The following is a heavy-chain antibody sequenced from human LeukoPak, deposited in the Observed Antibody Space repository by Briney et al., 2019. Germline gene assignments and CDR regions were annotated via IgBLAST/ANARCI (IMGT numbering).Heavy chain of an antibody. CDR3: AIIKWEQLDFDY. D-gene: IGHD1-26*01. J-gene: IGHJ4*02. CDR1: GYTFTSYG. CDR2: ISAYNGNT. V-gene: IGHV1-18*01. Sequence: GATVNVSCKASGYTFTSYGISWVRQAPGQGLEWMGWISAYNGNTNYAQKLQGRVTMTTDTSTSTAYMELRSLRSDDTAVYYCAIIKWEQLDFDYWGQGTLVTVSS.